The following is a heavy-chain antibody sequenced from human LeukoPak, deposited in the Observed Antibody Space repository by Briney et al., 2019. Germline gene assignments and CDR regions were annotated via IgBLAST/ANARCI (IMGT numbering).Heavy chain of an antibody. CDR2: IKQDGSEK. J-gene: IGHJ3*02. V-gene: IGHV3-7*01. CDR1: GFTFSSYW. D-gene: IGHD6-6*01. Sequence: GGSLRLSCAASGFTFSSYWVSWVRQAPGKGREWVANIKQDGSEKYYVDSVKGRFTISRDNAKNSLYLQMNSLRAEDTAVYYCARVYSSSSGKAFDIWGQGTMVTVSS. CDR3: ARVYSSSSGKAFDI.